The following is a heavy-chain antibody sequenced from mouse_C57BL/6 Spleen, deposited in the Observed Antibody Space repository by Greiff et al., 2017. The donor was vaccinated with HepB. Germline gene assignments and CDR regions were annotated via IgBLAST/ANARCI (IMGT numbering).Heavy chain of an antibody. J-gene: IGHJ4*01. CDR2: INPGSGGT. CDR3: ARQWLLLAMDY. V-gene: IGHV1-54*01. Sequence: QVQLKESGAELVRPGTSVKVSCKASGYAFTNYLIEWVKQRPGQGLEWIGVINPGSGGTNYNEKFKGKATLTADKSSSTAYMQLSSLTSEDSAVYFCARQWLLLAMDYWGQGTSVTVSS. CDR1: GYAFTNYL. D-gene: IGHD2-3*01.